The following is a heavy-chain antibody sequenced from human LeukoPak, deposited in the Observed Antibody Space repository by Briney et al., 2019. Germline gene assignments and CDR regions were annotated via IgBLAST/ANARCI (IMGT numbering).Heavy chain of an antibody. D-gene: IGHD5-12*01. J-gene: IGHJ4*02. CDR3: ARHIWSGYDYWTHHFDY. Sequence: SETLSLTCTVSGGSISSSSYYWGWIRQPPGKGLEWIGSIYYSGSTYYNPSLKSRVTISVDTSKNQFSLKLSSVTAADTAVYYCARHIWSGYDYWTHHFDYWGQGTLVTVSS. V-gene: IGHV4-39*01. CDR2: IYYSGST. CDR1: GGSISSSSYY.